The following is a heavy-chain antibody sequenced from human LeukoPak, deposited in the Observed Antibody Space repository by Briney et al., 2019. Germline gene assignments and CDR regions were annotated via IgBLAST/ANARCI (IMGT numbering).Heavy chain of an antibody. CDR2: IYSGGST. CDR1: GFTVSSNY. J-gene: IGHJ4*02. Sequence: PGGSLRLSCAAPGFTVSSNYMSWVRQAPGKGLEWVSVIYSGGSTYYADSVKGRFTISRDSSKNTLYLQMNSLRAEDTAVYYCAGRGTFNGGSDYWGQGTLVSVSS. V-gene: IGHV3-53*01. CDR3: AGRGTFNGGSDY. D-gene: IGHD3-10*01.